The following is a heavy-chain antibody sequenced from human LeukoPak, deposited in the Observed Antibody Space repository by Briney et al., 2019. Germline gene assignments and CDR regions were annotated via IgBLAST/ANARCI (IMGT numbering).Heavy chain of an antibody. CDR3: AREGSLNTNFDY. D-gene: IGHD2-15*01. J-gene: IGHJ4*02. CDR1: GFTFRNYW. Sequence: GGSLRLSCAASGFTFRNYWMGWVRQAPAKGLEGVANTKPDGSAEYYADSVRGRFTTSRDNANNFLYLQMNSVRAEDTAVYYCAREGSLNTNFDYWGQGTLVTVSS. CDR2: TKPDGSAE. V-gene: IGHV3-7*01.